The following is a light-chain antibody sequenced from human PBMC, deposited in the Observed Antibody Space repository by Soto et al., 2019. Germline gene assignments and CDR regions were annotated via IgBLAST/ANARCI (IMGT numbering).Light chain of an antibody. CDR1: QSISTY. CDR2: AAI. J-gene: IGKJ2*01. Sequence: DIQMTQSPSSLSASVGDRVTITCRASQSISTYLNWYQQIPGKAPKLLIYAAISLQSGVPSRFSGSGSGTDFSLTISNLQPEDFATYHCQQTYSTPYTFGQGTKVEIK. CDR3: QQTYSTPYT. V-gene: IGKV1-39*01.